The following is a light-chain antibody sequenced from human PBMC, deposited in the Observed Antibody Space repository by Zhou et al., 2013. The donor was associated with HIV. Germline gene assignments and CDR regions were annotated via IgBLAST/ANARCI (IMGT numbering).Light chain of an antibody. CDR1: QGISSA. Sequence: AIQLTQSPSSLSASVGDRVTITCRASQGISSALNWYQQKPGKAPDFLIHDASSLQSGVPSRFSGSGSGTDFTLTISSLQPEDFATYYCQQYDNLPYTFGQGTKLEIK. CDR2: DAS. CDR3: QQYDNLPYT. V-gene: IGKV1D-13*01. J-gene: IGKJ2*01.